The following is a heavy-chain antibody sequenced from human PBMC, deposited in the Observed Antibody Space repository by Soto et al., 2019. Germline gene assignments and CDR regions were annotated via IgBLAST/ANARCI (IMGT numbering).Heavy chain of an antibody. CDR1: GFTFSSYG. CDR2: IWYDGSNK. J-gene: IGHJ4*02. Sequence: QVQLVESGGGVVQPGRSLRLSCAASGFTFSSYGMHWVRQAPVKGLEWVAVIWYDGSNKYYADSVKGRFTISIDNSKNTLYLQMNSLRAEDTAVYYCARDYDSSGYPRYYFDYWGQGTLVTVSS. CDR3: ARDYDSSGYPRYYFDY. D-gene: IGHD3-22*01. V-gene: IGHV3-33*01.